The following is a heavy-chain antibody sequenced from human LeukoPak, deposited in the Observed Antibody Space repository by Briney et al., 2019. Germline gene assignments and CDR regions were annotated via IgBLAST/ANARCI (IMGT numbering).Heavy chain of an antibody. CDR1: GYTFTSYG. J-gene: IGHJ4*02. Sequence: ASVKVSCKASGYTFTSYGINWVRQAPGQGLEWMGWISAYNGNTNYAQKLQGRVTMTTDTSTSTAYMELRSLRSDDTAVYYCARGRRGHYYYDSSGYLDYWGQGTLVTVSS. CDR2: ISAYNGNT. V-gene: IGHV1-18*01. D-gene: IGHD3-22*01. CDR3: ARGRRGHYYYDSSGYLDY.